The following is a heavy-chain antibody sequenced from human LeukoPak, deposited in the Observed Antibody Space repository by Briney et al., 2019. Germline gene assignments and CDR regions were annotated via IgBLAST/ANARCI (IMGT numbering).Heavy chain of an antibody. V-gene: IGHV3-21*01. D-gene: IGHD6-13*01. CDR3: ARDDEAAAGIDY. J-gene: IGHJ4*02. CDR2: ITSSSIYI. CDR1: GFTFSSYA. Sequence: GGSLRLSCAASGFTFSSYAMSWVRQAPGKGLEWVSSITSSSIYIYYADSLKGRFTISRDNAKNSLYLQMNSLRAEDTAVYYCARDDEAAAGIDYWGQGTLVTVSS.